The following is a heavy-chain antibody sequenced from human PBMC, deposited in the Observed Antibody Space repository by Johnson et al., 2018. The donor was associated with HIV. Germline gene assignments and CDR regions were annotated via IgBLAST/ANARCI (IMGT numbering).Heavy chain of an antibody. CDR2: IWNDGSNK. V-gene: IGHV3-33*06. Sequence: VQLVESGGGLVQPGGSLRLSCAASGSLFSSYAMHWVRQAPGKGLEWVTLIWNDGSNKYYTDSVKGRFTISRDNSKNTLHLQMNSLRAGDTAVYYCAKQQLVPDDAFDIWGQGTMVNVSS. CDR3: AKQQLVPDDAFDI. J-gene: IGHJ3*02. D-gene: IGHD6-6*01. CDR1: GSLFSSYA.